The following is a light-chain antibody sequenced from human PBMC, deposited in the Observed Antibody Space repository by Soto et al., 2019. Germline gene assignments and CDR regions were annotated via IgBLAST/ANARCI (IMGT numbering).Light chain of an antibody. Sequence: DIQMTQSPSSLSASVGDRVTITCRSSQSISSYLNWYQQKPGKAPKLLMYAASSLQSGVPSRFSGSGCATEFTLTISSLQPEDYATYYCQQSYSTPYTFGQGTKLEIK. CDR2: AAS. J-gene: IGKJ2*01. V-gene: IGKV1-39*01. CDR1: QSISSY. CDR3: QQSYSTPYT.